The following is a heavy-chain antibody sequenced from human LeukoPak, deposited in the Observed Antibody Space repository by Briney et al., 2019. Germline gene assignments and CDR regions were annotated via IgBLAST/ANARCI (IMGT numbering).Heavy chain of an antibody. J-gene: IGHJ4*02. CDR2: IYTSGST. V-gene: IGHV4-4*07. Sequence: SETLSLTCTVSGGSISSYYWSWIRQPAGKGLKWIGRIYTSGSTNYNPSLKSRVTISVDKSKNQFSLKLSSVTAADTAVYYCARSTAMVPLDYWGQGTLVTVSS. CDR3: ARSTAMVPLDY. D-gene: IGHD5-18*01. CDR1: GGSISSYY.